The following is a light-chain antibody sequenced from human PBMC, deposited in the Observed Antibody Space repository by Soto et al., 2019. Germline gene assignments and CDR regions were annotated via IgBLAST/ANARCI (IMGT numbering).Light chain of an antibody. J-gene: IGKJ1*01. V-gene: IGKV1-17*01. Sequence: DVQMTQSPSSLSASVGDRVTITCRASQGINNDLSWYQQKAGEAPKRLFYAASALQRGVPSRCSDGGSGTEFTLTTTGQQPEDFATYCCLQHDSDPRTFGQGTKLEVK. CDR2: AAS. CDR3: LQHDSDPRT. CDR1: QGINND.